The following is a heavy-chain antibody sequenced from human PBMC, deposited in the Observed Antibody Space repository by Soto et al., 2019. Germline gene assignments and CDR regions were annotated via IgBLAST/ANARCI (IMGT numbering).Heavy chain of an antibody. D-gene: IGHD1-7*01. J-gene: IGHJ5*02. CDR1: CGSIISGDYY. V-gene: IGHV4-30-4*01. CDR3: ARGGYRGGGLELNWFDP. CDR2: VYYSGST. Sequence: SETLSLTCTFSCGSIISGDYYWSWIRQPPGKGLEWIGYVYYSGSTYYNPSLKSRVTISVDTSKNQFSLKLSSVTAADTAVYYCARGGYRGGGLELNWFDPWGQGTLVTVSS.